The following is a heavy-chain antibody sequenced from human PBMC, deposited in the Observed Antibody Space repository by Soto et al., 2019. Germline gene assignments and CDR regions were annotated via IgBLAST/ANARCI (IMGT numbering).Heavy chain of an antibody. V-gene: IGHV3-30*18. CDR3: AKDYDFWSGYYNWEYRYVIDV. D-gene: IGHD3-3*01. Sequence: GGSLRLSCAASGFTFSSYGMHWVRQAPGKGLEWVAVISYDGRNKYYADYVKGRFTISRDNSKNTMYLQMNSLRAEVTVVFYCAKDYDFWSGYYNWEYRYVIDVWGQGTTVTVSS. J-gene: IGHJ6*02. CDR1: GFTFSSYG. CDR2: ISYDGRNK.